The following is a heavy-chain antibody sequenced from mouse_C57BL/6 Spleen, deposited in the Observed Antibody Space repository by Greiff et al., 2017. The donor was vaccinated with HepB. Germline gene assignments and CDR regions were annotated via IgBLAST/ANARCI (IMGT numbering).Heavy chain of an antibody. CDR2: ISSGGDYI. J-gene: IGHJ1*03. D-gene: IGHD4-1*01. Sequence: EVMLVESGAGLVKPGGSLKLSCAASGFTFSSYAMSWVRQTPEKRLEWVAYISSGGDYIYYADTVKGRFTISRDNARNTLYLQMSSLKSEDKAMYYCTRDTGTYFDDWGTGTTVTVSS. CDR3: TRDTGTYFDD. CDR1: GFTFSSYA. V-gene: IGHV5-9-1*02.